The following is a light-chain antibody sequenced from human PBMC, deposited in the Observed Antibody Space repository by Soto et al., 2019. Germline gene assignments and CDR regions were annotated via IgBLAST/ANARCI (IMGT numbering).Light chain of an antibody. CDR1: QSVTTF. V-gene: IGKV3-11*01. Sequence: EIVLTQSPVTLSLSQGERATLSCRASQSVTTFLAWYQQKPGQAPRLLIYDASKRSTGLPARFSGSGSGTDFTLTISSLEPEDFAVYYCQQRSNWPLTFGGGTKVEIK. J-gene: IGKJ4*01. CDR3: QQRSNWPLT. CDR2: DAS.